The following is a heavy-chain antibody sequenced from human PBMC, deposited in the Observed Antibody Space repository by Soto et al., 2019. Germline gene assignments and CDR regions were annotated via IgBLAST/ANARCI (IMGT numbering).Heavy chain of an antibody. CDR2: IDSDGNST. CDR1: GFTFSSYW. D-gene: IGHD1-26*01. CDR3: VRDDVGVGIDY. Sequence: EVQLVESGGGLVQPGGSLRLSCAASGFTFSSYWMHWVRQVPGKGLVWVSHIDSDGNSTTYADSVKGRFTLSRDNAKNTVYLQMNSLRAEDTAVYYCVRDDVGVGIDYWGLGTLVTVSS. J-gene: IGHJ4*02. V-gene: IGHV3-74*03.